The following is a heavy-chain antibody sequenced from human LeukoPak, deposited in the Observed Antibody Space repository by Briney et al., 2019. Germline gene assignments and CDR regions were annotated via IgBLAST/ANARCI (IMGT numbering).Heavy chain of an antibody. V-gene: IGHV5-51*01. CDR2: IYPGDSDT. J-gene: IGHJ4*02. CDR3: ARPGSSGYYPIDY. Sequence: GESLKISCKGSGYSFTSYWIGWVRQMPGKGLEWMGTIYPGDSDTRYRPSFQGQVTISADKSISTAYLQWSSLKASDTAMYYCARPGSSGYYPIDYWGQGTLVTVSS. D-gene: IGHD3-22*01. CDR1: GYSFTSYW.